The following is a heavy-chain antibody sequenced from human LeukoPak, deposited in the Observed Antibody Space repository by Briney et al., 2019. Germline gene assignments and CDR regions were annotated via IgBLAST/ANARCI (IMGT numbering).Heavy chain of an antibody. Sequence: SETLSLTCNVSGDSISSRRHYWAWIRQPPGKGLEYIGNIYYSGSTYYNPSLKSRVTISLDTSKNQFSLKLSSVTAAETAVYYCAREGRYRYGYNEYHLYMDIWGKGTTVTVSS. CDR3: AREGRYRYGYNEYHLYMDI. D-gene: IGHD5-18*01. V-gene: IGHV4-39*07. CDR1: GDSISSRRHY. J-gene: IGHJ6*03. CDR2: IYYSGST.